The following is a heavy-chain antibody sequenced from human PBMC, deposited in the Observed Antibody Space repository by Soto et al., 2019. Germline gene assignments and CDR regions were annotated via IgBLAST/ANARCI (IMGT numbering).Heavy chain of an antibody. CDR2: ITSSSTI. Sequence: QVQLVESGGGLVKPGGSLRLSCAASGFTFSDFHMSWIRQAPGKGLEWVSYITSSSTIYYADSVKGRVTISRDNAKNSQYLQMNSLRAEDTAVYYCARGGETKTGIQHWGQGTLVTVSS. CDR3: ARGGETKTGIQH. D-gene: IGHD2-8*01. V-gene: IGHV3-11*01. CDR1: GFTFSDFH. J-gene: IGHJ1*01.